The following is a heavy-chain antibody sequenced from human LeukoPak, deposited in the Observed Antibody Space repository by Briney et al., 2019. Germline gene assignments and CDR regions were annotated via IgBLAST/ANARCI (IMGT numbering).Heavy chain of an antibody. CDR1: GGSISGYY. D-gene: IGHD5-24*01. J-gene: IGHJ4*02. V-gene: IGHV4-59*01. CDR2: IYYNGDT. CDR3: TRYRSGGYNYCFDD. Sequence: SETLSLTCIVSGGSISGYYWSWIRPPPGKGREWIGYIYYNGDTNYNHSLNSLVTMSVATSRNQFSLKLSSVTAADTAMYFCTRYRSGGYNYCFDDWGQGTLVTVSS.